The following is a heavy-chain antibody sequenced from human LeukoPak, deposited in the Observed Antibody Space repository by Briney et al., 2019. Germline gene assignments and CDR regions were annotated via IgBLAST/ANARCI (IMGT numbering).Heavy chain of an antibody. V-gene: IGHV1-69*13. Sequence: ASVKVSCKASGDTFSSYAISWVRQAPGQGLEWMGGIIPIFGTANYAQKFQGRVTITADESTSTAYMELSSLRSEDTAVYYCARGYYDMLRYYYYGMDVWGQGTTVTVSS. CDR3: ARGYYDMLRYYYYGMDV. D-gene: IGHD3-22*01. CDR1: GDTFSSYA. J-gene: IGHJ6*02. CDR2: IIPIFGTA.